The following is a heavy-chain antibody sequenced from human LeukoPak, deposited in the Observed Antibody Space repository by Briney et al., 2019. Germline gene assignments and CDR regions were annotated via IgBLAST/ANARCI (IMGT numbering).Heavy chain of an antibody. J-gene: IGHJ4*02. CDR3: ARDLVHSAPATVTTNY. Sequence: VGSLRLSCAASGFTVSSNYMSWVRQAPGKGLEWVSVIYSGGSTYYADSVKGRFTISRDNSKNTLYLQMNSLRAEDTAVYYCARDLVHSAPATVTTNYWGQGTLVTVSS. V-gene: IGHV3-66*02. CDR2: IYSGGST. CDR1: GFTVSSNY. D-gene: IGHD4-11*01.